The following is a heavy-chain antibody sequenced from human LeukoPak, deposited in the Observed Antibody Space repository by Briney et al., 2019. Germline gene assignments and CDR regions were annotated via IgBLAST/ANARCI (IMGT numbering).Heavy chain of an antibody. D-gene: IGHD2-15*01. J-gene: IGHJ4*02. CDR2: IYTSGST. CDR3: ARDGGFGNDD. CDR1: GGSISSYY. Sequence: SETLSLTCTVSGGSISSYYWSWIRQPAGKGLEWIGRIYTSGSTNYNPSLTSRVTISVDTSKNQYSLERSSVTVVDTAVYYCARDGGFGNDDWGQGTLVTVSS. V-gene: IGHV4-4*07.